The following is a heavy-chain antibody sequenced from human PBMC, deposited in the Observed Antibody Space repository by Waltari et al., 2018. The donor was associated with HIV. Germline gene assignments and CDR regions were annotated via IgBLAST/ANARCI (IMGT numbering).Heavy chain of an antibody. CDR1: GDSVSSSTYY. D-gene: IGHD1-1*01. Sequence: QLQLQESGPGLVKPSETLSLTCNVSGDSVSSSTYYWGWIRQPPGKGLEWIGSIDYSVTTYATPSLRSRVTISVDTSKNQFSLKLSSVTAADTAVYYCAGQTTTGIIPGPSHYWGQGTLVTVSS. V-gene: IGHV4-39*01. CDR3: AGQTTTGIIPGPSHY. CDR2: IDYSVTT. J-gene: IGHJ4*02.